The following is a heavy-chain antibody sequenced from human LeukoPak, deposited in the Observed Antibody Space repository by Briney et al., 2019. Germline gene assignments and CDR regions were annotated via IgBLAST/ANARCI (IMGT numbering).Heavy chain of an antibody. CDR2: ISSSSSYM. V-gene: IGHV3-21*01. CDR1: GFTFSSYS. D-gene: IGHD1-1*01. Sequence: GGSLRLSCAASGFTFSSYSMNWVRQAPGKGLEWVASISSSSSYMSYAASLKGRFTISRDNSKNTLYLQMNSLRAEDTAVYYCARVTWNELDYWGQGTLVTVSS. CDR3: ARVTWNELDY. J-gene: IGHJ4*02.